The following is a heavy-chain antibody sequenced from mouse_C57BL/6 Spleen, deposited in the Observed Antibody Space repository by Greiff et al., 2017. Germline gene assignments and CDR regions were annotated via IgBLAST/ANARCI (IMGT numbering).Heavy chain of an antibody. Sequence: QESGPELVKPGASVKISCKASGYAFSSSWMNWVKQRPGKGLEWIGRIYPGDGDTNYNGKFKGKATLTADKSSSTAYMQLSSLTSEDSAVYFCAREGIRGSRRFYYFDYWGQGTTLTVSS. V-gene: IGHV1-82*01. CDR1: GYAFSSSW. J-gene: IGHJ2*01. D-gene: IGHD1-1*01. CDR3: AREGIRGSRRFYYFDY. CDR2: IYPGDGDT.